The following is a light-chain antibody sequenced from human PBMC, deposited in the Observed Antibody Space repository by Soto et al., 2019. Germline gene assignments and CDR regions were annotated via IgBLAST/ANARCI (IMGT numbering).Light chain of an antibody. CDR1: QGIVRW. V-gene: IGKV1-5*03. CDR2: KAS. Sequence: DIHMTQSPSTLSASVGDRVTITCRASQGIVRWLAWYQQKPGKAPKLLIYKASSLESGVPSRFSGSGSGTEFTLTISSLQPDDFATYYCHHYNTYSTFGQGTKVDIK. CDR3: HHYNTYST. J-gene: IGKJ1*01.